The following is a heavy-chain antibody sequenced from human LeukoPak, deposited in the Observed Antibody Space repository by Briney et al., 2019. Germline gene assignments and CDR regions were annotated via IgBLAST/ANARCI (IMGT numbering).Heavy chain of an antibody. CDR1: GFTFSSYE. D-gene: IGHD3-3*01. J-gene: IGHJ4*02. CDR3: ATVGRFRAFIDY. CDR2: ISSSGTTI. Sequence: GGSLRLSCAASGFTFSSYEMNWVRQAPGKVLEWVSYISSSGTTINYADSVKGRFTISRDNAKNSLYLQMNSLRAEDTAVYYCATVGRFRAFIDYWGQGTLVTVSS. V-gene: IGHV3-48*03.